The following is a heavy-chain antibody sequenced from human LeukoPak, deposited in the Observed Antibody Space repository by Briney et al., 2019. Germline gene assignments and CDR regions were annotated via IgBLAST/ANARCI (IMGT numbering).Heavy chain of an antibody. Sequence: PGGFLRLSCAASGFTFSNYWMHWVRHAPGKGLVWVSRINSDGSSTTYADSVKGRFTISRDNAKNTLYLQMNSLRAEDTAVYYCARDYGRSRDYGMDVWGQGTTVTVSS. J-gene: IGHJ6*02. V-gene: IGHV3-74*01. D-gene: IGHD3-10*01. CDR3: ARDYGRSRDYGMDV. CDR1: GFTFSNYW. CDR2: INSDGSST.